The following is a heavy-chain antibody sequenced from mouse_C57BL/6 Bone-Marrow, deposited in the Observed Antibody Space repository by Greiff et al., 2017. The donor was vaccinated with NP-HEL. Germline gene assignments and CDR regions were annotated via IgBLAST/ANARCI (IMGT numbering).Heavy chain of an antibody. V-gene: IGHV1-19*01. CDR1: GYTFTDYY. D-gene: IGHD2-3*01. Sequence: EVKLQQSGPVLVKPGASVKMSCKASGYTFTDYYMNWVKQSHGKSLEWIGVINPYNGGTSYNQKFKGKATLTVDKSSSTAYMELNSLTSEDSAVYYCALDGTYFDYWGQGTTLTVSS. J-gene: IGHJ2*01. CDR3: ALDGTYFDY. CDR2: INPYNGGT.